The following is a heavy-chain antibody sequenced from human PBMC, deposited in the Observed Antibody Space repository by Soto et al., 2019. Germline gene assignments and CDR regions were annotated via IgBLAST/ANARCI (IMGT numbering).Heavy chain of an antibody. Sequence: EVQLVESGGGLVQPGRSLRLSCAASGFIFDEYAMHWVRQAPGKGLEWVSGISWNSGTIGYADSVKGRFSISRDNAKNSLYLQMNSLRVEDTALYYCAKAPGDIAARRHHGYNYGMHVWGQGTTVTVSS. D-gene: IGHD6-6*01. J-gene: IGHJ6*02. CDR1: GFIFDEYA. CDR3: AKAPGDIAARRHHGYNYGMHV. V-gene: IGHV3-9*01. CDR2: ISWNSGTI.